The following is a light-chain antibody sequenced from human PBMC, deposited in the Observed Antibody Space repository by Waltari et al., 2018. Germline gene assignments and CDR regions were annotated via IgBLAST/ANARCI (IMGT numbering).Light chain of an antibody. CDR1: QSIQNW. Sequence: DIQMTQSPSSLSASVGDTVTITCRASQSIQNWMAWYQQKPDKAPRLLIFLASSLENGVPSRLRGSGSGTEFYLTISSLRPEDFATYYCQHYAFTPFSFGQGTRLEI. CDR2: LAS. V-gene: IGKV1-5*01. CDR3: QHYAFTPFS. J-gene: IGKJ2*03.